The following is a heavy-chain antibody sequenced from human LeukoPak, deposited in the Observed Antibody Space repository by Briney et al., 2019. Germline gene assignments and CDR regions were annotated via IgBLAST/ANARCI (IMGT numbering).Heavy chain of an antibody. J-gene: IGHJ4*02. CDR2: ISSSGSTI. Sequence: GESLRLSCAASGFTFSDYYMSWIRQAPGKGLEGVSYISSSGSTIYYADSVKGRFTISRDNTKNSLYLQMNSLRAEDTAVYYCARDRVYSGYDLGYWGQGTLVTVSS. V-gene: IGHV3-11*01. CDR1: GFTFSDYY. D-gene: IGHD5-12*01. CDR3: ARDRVYSGYDLGY.